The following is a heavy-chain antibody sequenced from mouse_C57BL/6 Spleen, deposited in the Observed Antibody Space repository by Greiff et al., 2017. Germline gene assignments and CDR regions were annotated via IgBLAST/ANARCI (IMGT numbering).Heavy chain of an antibody. D-gene: IGHD1-1*01. CDR2: ISYSGST. CDR3: ARSPDYYGSSYGAMDY. CDR1: GYSITSDY. Sequence: EVKLMESGPGLAKPSQTLSLTCSVTGYSITSDYWNWIRKFPGNKLEYMGYISYSGSTYYNPSLKSRISITRDTSKNQYYLQLNSVTTEDTATYYCARSPDYYGSSYGAMDYWGQGTSVTVSS. V-gene: IGHV3-8*01. J-gene: IGHJ4*01.